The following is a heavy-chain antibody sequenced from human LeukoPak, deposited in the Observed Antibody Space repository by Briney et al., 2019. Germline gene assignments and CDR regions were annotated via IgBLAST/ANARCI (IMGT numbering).Heavy chain of an antibody. CDR3: AREGFGELSHFDY. CDR1: GGSFSGDY. D-gene: IGHD3-10*01. J-gene: IGHJ4*02. V-gene: IGHV4-34*01. CDR2: INHSGRT. Sequence: SETLSLTCVVYGGSFSGDYWSWIRQPPGRGLEWIGEINHSGRTNYNPSLKSRVTISVDMSENQFSLKLSSVTAADTAVYYCAREGFGELSHFDYWGQGTLVTVSS.